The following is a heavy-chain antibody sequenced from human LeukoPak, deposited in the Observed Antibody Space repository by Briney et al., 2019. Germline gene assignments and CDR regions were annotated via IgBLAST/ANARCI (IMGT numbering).Heavy chain of an antibody. CDR3: ARGTTMVRGVIGWFDP. J-gene: IGHJ5*02. Sequence: KTSETLSLTCAVYGGSFSAFFWSWIRQSPGKGLEWIGEISHNGTTNYSPSLKSRITISVDSSKNQFSLHVKSVTAADTAVYYCARGTTMVRGVIGWFDPWGQGTLVTVSS. CDR2: ISHNGTT. CDR1: GGSFSAFF. D-gene: IGHD3-10*01. V-gene: IGHV4-34*01.